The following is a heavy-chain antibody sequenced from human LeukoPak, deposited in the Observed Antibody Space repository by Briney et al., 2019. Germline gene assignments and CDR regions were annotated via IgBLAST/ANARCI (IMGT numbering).Heavy chain of an antibody. V-gene: IGHV4-59*01. Sequence: ASETPSLTCTVSGDSISNYDWNWIRQSPGKGLEWIGYIYYSGSTNYNPSLKGRVTISADTSKNQFSLKLTSVTAADTAVYFCARGNWFRWFDPWGQGTLVTVSS. CDR3: ARGNWFRWFDP. D-gene: IGHD3-10*01. CDR2: IYYSGST. J-gene: IGHJ5*02. CDR1: GDSISNYD.